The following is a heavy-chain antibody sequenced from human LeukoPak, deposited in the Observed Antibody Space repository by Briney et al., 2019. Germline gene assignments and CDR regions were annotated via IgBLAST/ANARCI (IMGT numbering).Heavy chain of an antibody. D-gene: IGHD5-24*01. V-gene: IGHV1-69*01. Sequence: GASVKVSCKASGGTFSSYAISWVRQAPGQGLEWMGGIIPIFGTANYAQKFQGRVTITVDESTSTAYMELSSLRSEDTAVYYCARRMDGYNLAFDYWGQGTLVTVSS. CDR3: ARRMDGYNLAFDY. CDR2: IIPIFGTA. CDR1: GGTFSSYA. J-gene: IGHJ4*02.